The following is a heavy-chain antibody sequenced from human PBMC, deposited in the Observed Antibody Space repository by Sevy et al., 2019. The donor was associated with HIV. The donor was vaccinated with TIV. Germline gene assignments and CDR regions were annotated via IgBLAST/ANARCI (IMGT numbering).Heavy chain of an antibody. D-gene: IGHD3-16*01. Sequence: GGSLRLSCATSGFIFSNYAMHWIRQAPGKGLEWVAVIWYDGTDKYYADSVQGRFTISRDNSKNTLYLQMNSLRAEDTAVYYCANTSAKGDDAFNIWGQGTMVTVSS. CDR1: GFIFSNYA. CDR2: IWYDGTDK. J-gene: IGHJ3*02. V-gene: IGHV3-33*06. CDR3: ANTSAKGDDAFNI.